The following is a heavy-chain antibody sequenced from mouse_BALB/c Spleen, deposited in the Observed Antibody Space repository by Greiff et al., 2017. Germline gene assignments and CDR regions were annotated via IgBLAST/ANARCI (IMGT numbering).Heavy chain of an antibody. D-gene: IGHD1-1*01. Sequence: VQLQQSGPSLVKPSQTLSLTCSVTGDSITSGYWNWIRKFPGNKLEYMGYISYSGSTYYNPSLKSRISITRDTSKNQYYLQLNSVTTEDTATYYCARVVSSYRYYAMDYWVQGTSVTVSS. CDR3: ARVVSSYRYYAMDY. V-gene: IGHV3-8*02. CDR1: GDSITSGY. CDR2: ISYSGST. J-gene: IGHJ4*01.